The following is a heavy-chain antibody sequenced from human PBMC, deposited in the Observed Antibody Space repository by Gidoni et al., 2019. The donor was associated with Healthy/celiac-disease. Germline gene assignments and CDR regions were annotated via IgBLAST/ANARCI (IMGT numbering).Heavy chain of an antibody. CDR3: ARGVGQWAAYVY. CDR1: GGSVSSGSYY. V-gene: IGHV4-61*01. J-gene: IGHJ4*02. CDR2: IYYSGST. D-gene: IGHD6-19*01. Sequence: QVQLQESGPGLVKPSETLSLTCTVSGGSVSSGSYYWSWIRQPPGKGLEWIGYIYYSGSTNYNPSLKSRVTISVDTSKNQFSLKLSSVTAADTAVYYCARGVGQWAAYVYWGQGTLVTVSS.